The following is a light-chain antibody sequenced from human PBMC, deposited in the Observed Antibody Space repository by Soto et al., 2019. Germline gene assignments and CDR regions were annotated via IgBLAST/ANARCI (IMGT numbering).Light chain of an antibody. CDR3: CSYAGLSTWV. CDR2: EDT. J-gene: IGLJ3*02. Sequence: QSALTQPASVSGSPGQSITISCTGSSSDVGKYILVSWYQQYPGKAPKMMIYEDTKRPSGVSNRFSGSKSGNTASLTISGLQAEDEADYYCCSYAGLSTWVFGGGTKLTVL. CDR1: SSDVGKYIL. V-gene: IGLV2-23*01.